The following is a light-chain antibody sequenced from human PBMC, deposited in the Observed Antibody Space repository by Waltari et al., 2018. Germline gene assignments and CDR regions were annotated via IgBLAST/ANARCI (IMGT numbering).Light chain of an antibody. CDR3: GSYTITSLVV. CDR2: YVT. J-gene: IGLJ2*01. Sequence: QSALTQPASVSGSPGQSITISCTGAGPDIGEFKYVSWYQQHPGKAPKLLIYYVTNRPSGVSDRFAGSKSSNPASLIISGLQAGDEADYYCGSYTITSLVVFGGGTRLTVL. CDR1: GPDIGEFKY. V-gene: IGLV2-14*03.